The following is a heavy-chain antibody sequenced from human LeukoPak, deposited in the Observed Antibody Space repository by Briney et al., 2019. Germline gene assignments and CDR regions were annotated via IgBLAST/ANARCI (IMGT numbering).Heavy chain of an antibody. CDR3: AKGLYYDLLTGYFH. V-gene: IGHV3-23*01. Sequence: LPGGSPRLSCAASGFTFNNYALSWVRQAPGMGLEWVSSISGSGGNTYYADSVKGRFTISRDNSKNALYLQMNSLRAEDTALYYCAKGLYYDLLTGYFHWGQGTLVTVSS. CDR1: GFTFNNYA. D-gene: IGHD3-9*01. J-gene: IGHJ4*02. CDR2: ISGSGGNT.